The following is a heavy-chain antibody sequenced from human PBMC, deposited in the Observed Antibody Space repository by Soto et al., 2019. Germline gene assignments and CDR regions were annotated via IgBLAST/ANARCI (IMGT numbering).Heavy chain of an antibody. CDR1: GGSISSYY. CDR2: IYYSGST. J-gene: IGHJ6*03. D-gene: IGHD1-26*01. V-gene: IGHV4-59*01. CDR3: ARANRYLYYYYYMDV. Sequence: SQTLSLTCTVSGGSISSYYWSWIRQPPGKGLEWIGYIYYSGSTNYNPSLKSRVTISVDTSKNQFSLKLSSVTAADTAVYYCARANRYLYYYYYMDVWGKGTTVTVSS.